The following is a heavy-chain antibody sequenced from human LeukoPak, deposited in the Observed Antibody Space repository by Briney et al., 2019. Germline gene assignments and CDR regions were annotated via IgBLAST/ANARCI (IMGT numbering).Heavy chain of an antibody. Sequence: ALVKVSCKISGYLLRESSMHWVRQAPGNGLEWMGGFDAENGVIIYAQKLQGRVTMTEDISTDTGYMDLSDLRSDDTAVYYCATEDPSGLDVLLNWGQGTMVTVSS. CDR3: ATEDPSGLDVLLN. CDR2: FDAENGVI. D-gene: IGHD6-19*01. J-gene: IGHJ3*01. CDR1: GYLLRESS. V-gene: IGHV1-24*01.